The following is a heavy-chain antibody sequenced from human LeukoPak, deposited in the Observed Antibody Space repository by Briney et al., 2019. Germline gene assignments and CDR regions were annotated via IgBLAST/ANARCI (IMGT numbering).Heavy chain of an antibody. CDR2: ISSSSSYI. J-gene: IGHJ4*02. V-gene: IGHV3-21*01. Sequence: GGSLRLSCAASGFTFSSYSMNWVRQAPGKGLEWVSSISSSSSYIYYADPVKGRFTISRDNAKNSLYLQMNSLRAEDTAVYYCARASSSWYEPDYWGQGTLVTVSS. CDR3: ARASSSWYEPDY. D-gene: IGHD6-13*01. CDR1: GFTFSSYS.